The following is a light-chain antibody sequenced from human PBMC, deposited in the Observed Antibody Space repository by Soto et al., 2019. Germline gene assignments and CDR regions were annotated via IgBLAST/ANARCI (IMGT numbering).Light chain of an antibody. J-gene: IGKJ2*01. CDR3: QQYNSLPYT. V-gene: IGKV1-33*01. Sequence: DIQMTQSPSSLSASLGDRGTITCRASQDISTYLNWYQQKPGKAPNLLIYTVPNLETGVPSRFSGSGSGTVFTLTISALQTEDIATDYCQQYNSLPYTFGQGTRLEIE. CDR2: TVP. CDR1: QDISTY.